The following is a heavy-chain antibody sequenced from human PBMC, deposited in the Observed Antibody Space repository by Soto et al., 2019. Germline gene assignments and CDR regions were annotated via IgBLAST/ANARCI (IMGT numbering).Heavy chain of an antibody. V-gene: IGHV5-10-1*01. Sequence: GESLKISCKASGYSFTSYWISWVRQMPGKGLEWMGRIEPSDSYTNYSPSFQGHVTISADKSISTAYLQWSSLKASDTAMYYCARLLHSYGPDYGMDVWGQGTTVTVSS. D-gene: IGHD5-18*01. CDR2: IEPSDSYT. CDR1: GYSFTSYW. CDR3: ARLLHSYGPDYGMDV. J-gene: IGHJ6*02.